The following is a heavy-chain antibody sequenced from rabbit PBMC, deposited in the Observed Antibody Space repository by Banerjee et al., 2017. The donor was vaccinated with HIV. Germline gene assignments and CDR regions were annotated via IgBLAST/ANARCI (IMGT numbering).Heavy chain of an antibody. Sequence: QEQLVDYGGDLVQPGASLTLTCKASGIDFSSYNFICWVRRAPGKGLEWIACIDIGSRDFTYYASWAKGRFIISKTSSTTVTLQMTSLTVADTATYFCARDLAGVIGWNFGWWGPGTLVTVS. CDR3: ARDLAGVIGWNFGW. CDR1: GIDFSSYNF. CDR2: IDIGSRDFT. V-gene: IGHV1S45*01. D-gene: IGHD4-1*01. J-gene: IGHJ6*01.